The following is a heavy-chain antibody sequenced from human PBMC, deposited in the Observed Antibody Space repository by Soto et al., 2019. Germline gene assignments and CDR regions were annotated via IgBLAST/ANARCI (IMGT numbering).Heavy chain of an antibody. CDR3: ARGDCVGGTCYSLAGSFYYYMDV. D-gene: IGHD2-15*01. CDR2: INSDGSVS. V-gene: IGHV3-74*01. Sequence: EVQLVESGGGLVQPGGSLRLSCAASGFTFSNYWMYWVRQAPGKGLVWVSRINSDGSVSSYADSVKGRLTISRDNVKNARYLQMDGLRVEDTAVYYAARGDCVGGTCYSLAGSFYYYMDVWGKGTTVTVCS. J-gene: IGHJ6*03. CDR1: GFTFSNYW.